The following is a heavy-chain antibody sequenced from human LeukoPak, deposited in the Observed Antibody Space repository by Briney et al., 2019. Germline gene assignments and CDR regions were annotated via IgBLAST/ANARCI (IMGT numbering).Heavy chain of an antibody. CDR2: IYTSGST. J-gene: IGHJ6*03. Sequence: SETLSLTCTVSGASISSTTYYWSWIRQPAGKGLEWIGRIYTSGSTNYNPSLKSRVTMSVDTSKNQFSLKLSSVTAADTAVYYCAREAVTTNYYYYMDVWGKGTTVTVSS. D-gene: IGHD4-11*01. V-gene: IGHV4-61*02. CDR1: GASISSTTYY. CDR3: AREAVTTNYYYYMDV.